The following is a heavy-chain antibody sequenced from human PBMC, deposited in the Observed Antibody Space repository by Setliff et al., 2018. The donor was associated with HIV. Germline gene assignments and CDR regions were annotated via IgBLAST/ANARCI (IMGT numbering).Heavy chain of an antibody. V-gene: IGHV1-69*13. J-gene: IGHJ6*03. CDR2: IIHILGTA. D-gene: IGHD3-10*01. CDR1: RRTFSEDA. CDR3: AKAVRGYGSTYYNYYYMDV. Sequence: SVKVSCKTSRRTFSEDAINWVRQAPGEGLEWVGGIIHILGTADYAEKSQCRVTITADEPRSTVYLEVSNLRSEDTAVYYCAKAVRGYGSTYYNYYYMDVWGKGTTVTVSS.